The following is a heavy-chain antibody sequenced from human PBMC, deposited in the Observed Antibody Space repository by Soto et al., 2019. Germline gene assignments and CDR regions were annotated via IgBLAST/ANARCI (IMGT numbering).Heavy chain of an antibody. CDR1: GGSISSGGYS. D-gene: IGHD2-2*01. J-gene: IGHJ5*02. CDR2: IYHSGST. CDR3: ARNDPHQGWFDP. V-gene: IGHV4-30-2*01. Sequence: SETLSLTCAVSGGSISSGGYSWSWIRQPPEKGLEWIGYIYHSGSTYYNPSLKSRVTISVDRSKNQFSLKLSSVTAADTAVYYCARNDPHQGWFDPWGQGTLVTVSS.